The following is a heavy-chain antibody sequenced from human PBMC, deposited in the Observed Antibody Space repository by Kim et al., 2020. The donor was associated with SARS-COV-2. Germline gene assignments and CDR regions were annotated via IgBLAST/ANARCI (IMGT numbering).Heavy chain of an antibody. CDR1: GFTFSSSA. CDR3: ATTPSEISDY. CDR2: ISASGRAT. V-gene: IGHV3-23*01. D-gene: IGHD3-3*01. Sequence: GGSLRLSCAASGFTFSSSAMSWVRQAPGKGLKYVSSISASGRATYYADSVKGRFTISRDNSKNTLYLQMNNLRADDTAVYYCATTPSEISDYWGQGTLGT. J-gene: IGHJ4*02.